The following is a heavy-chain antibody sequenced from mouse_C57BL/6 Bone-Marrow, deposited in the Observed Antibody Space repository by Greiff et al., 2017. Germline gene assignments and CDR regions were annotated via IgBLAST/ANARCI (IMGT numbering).Heavy chain of an antibody. CDR3: ARERGIYDGYYNWYFDV. CDR1: GYSITSGYD. V-gene: IGHV3-1*01. CDR2: ISYSGST. J-gene: IGHJ1*03. Sequence: VQLKESGPGMVKPSQSLSLTCTVTGYSITSGYDWHWIRHFPGNKLEWMGYISYSGSTNYNPSLKSRISITHDTSKNHFFLKLNSVTTEDTATYYCARERGIYDGYYNWYFDVWGTGTTVTVSS. D-gene: IGHD2-3*01.